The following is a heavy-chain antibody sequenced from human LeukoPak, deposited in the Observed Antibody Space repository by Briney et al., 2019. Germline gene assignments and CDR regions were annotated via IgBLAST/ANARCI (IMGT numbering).Heavy chain of an antibody. D-gene: IGHD3-10*01. CDR2: ISSSSTYI. CDR1: GFSLSTYS. CDR3: AREGGYGSGNQWTILSNWFDT. J-gene: IGHJ5*02. V-gene: IGHV3-21*01. Sequence: GGSLRLSCAASGFSLSTYSMNWVRQAPGKGLEWVSFISSSSTYIYYADSVKGRFTISRDNAKNSLYLQMNSLRAEDTAVYYCAREGGYGSGNQWTILSNWFDTWGQGTLVTVSS.